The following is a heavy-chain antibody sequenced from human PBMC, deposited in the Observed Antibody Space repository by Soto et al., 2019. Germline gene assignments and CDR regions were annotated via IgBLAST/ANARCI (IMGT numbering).Heavy chain of an antibody. CDR2: IYHSGST. Sequence: SETLSLTCAVSGGSISSGGYSWSWIRQPPGKGLEWIGYIYHSGSTYYNPSLKSRVTISVDRSKNQFSLKLSSVTAADTAVYYCARATFYYDSSGYYYAPKYYFDYWGQGTLVTVS. CDR1: GGSISSGGYS. CDR3: ARATFYYDSSGYYYAPKYYFDY. J-gene: IGHJ4*02. V-gene: IGHV4-30-2*01. D-gene: IGHD3-22*01.